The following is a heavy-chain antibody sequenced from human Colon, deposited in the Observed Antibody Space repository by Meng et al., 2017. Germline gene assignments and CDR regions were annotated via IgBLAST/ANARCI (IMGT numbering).Heavy chain of an antibody. CDR1: GLNLGIYT. CDR2: ISYNGGHI. D-gene: IGHD3-10*01. CDR3: ASHGGGA. Sequence: QVQVVGAGGGMVQSGGSLRLSCAVPGLNLGIYTMHWVRQAPGKGLEWVSVISYNGGHIYYADSVKGRFTISRDNSRSSVYLQMNSLRDEDTAVYYCASHGGGAWGLGTLVTVSS. V-gene: IGHV3-30*01. J-gene: IGHJ5*02.